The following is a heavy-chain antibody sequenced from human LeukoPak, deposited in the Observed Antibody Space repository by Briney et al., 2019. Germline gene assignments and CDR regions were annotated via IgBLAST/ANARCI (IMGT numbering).Heavy chain of an antibody. CDR1: GYTFTSYY. V-gene: IGHV1-46*01. CDR3: ASSPNDYGDYGGVGAYYYYYYMDV. D-gene: IGHD4-17*01. CDR2: INPSGGST. J-gene: IGHJ6*03. Sequence: GASVKVSCKASGYTFTSYYMHRVRQAPGQGLEWMGIINPSGGSTSYAQKFQGRVTMTRDMSTSTVYMELSSLRSEDTAVYYCASSPNDYGDYGGVGAYYYYYYMDVWGKGTTVTVSS.